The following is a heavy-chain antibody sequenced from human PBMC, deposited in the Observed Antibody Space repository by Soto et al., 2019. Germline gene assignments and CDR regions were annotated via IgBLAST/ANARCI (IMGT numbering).Heavy chain of an antibody. CDR3: ASRNDAFDI. CDR2: IYYSGRT. CDR1: GGSISSGVYY. Sequence: QVQLKESGPGLVKPSQTMSLTCTVSGGSISSGVYYWSWIRQQPGKGLEWIGYIYYSGRTYYNPSLKSRVTISVDTSKNQFSLKLSAVTAAETAVYYCASRNDAFDIWCQVTMFTFSS. V-gene: IGHV4-31*03. J-gene: IGHJ3*02.